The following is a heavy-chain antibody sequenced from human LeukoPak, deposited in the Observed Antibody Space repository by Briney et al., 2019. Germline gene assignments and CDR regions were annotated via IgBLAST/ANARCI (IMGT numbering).Heavy chain of an antibody. CDR1: GFTFSSYW. D-gene: IGHD6-19*01. J-gene: IGHJ4*02. CDR3: AREDYSSGYALDY. CDR2: IKQDGSEK. Sequence: GGSLRLSCAASGFTFSSYWMSWVHQAPGKGLEWVANIKQDGSEKYYVDSVKGRFTISRDNAKNSLYLQMNSLRAEDTAVYYCAREDYSSGYALDYWGQGTLVTVSS. V-gene: IGHV3-7*01.